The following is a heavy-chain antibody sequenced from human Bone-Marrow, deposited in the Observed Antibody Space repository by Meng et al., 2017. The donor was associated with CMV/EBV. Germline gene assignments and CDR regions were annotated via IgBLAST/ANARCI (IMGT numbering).Heavy chain of an antibody. Sequence: ASVKVSCKASGYTFTSYDINWVRQATGQGLEWMGWINPNSGGTNYAQKFQGRVTMTRDTSISTAYMELSRLRSDDTAVYYCARDPRYCSSTSCYPNWFDPWGQGTLVTVSS. V-gene: IGHV1-2*02. CDR3: ARDPRYCSSTSCYPNWFDP. CDR2: INPNSGGT. J-gene: IGHJ5*02. CDR1: GYTFTSYD. D-gene: IGHD2-2*01.